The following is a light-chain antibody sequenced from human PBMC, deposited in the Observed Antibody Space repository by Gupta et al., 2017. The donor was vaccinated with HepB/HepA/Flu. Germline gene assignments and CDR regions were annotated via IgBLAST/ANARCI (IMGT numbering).Light chain of an antibody. Sequence: DIQMTQSPSTLSASVGDRVTNTCRASQSISTWLAWYQQKPGKAPKLLIYKASSLESGVPSRFSGSGSGTEFTLTISSLQPDDFATYYCQQYNNYLFTFGPGTKVDI. V-gene: IGKV1-5*03. J-gene: IGKJ3*01. CDR1: QSISTW. CDR2: KAS. CDR3: QQYNNYLFT.